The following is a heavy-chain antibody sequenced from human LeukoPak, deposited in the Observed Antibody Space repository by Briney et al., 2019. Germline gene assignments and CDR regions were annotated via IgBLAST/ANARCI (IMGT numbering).Heavy chain of an antibody. D-gene: IGHD3-3*01. V-gene: IGHV3-23*01. J-gene: IGHJ4*02. CDR2: ISGSGLTT. CDR1: GFTFSSYA. Sequence: GGSLRLSCAASGFTFSSYAMSWVRQAPGKGLEWVSAISGSGLTTNYADSVKGRFTISRDYSKNTLYLQMSSLRAEDTAVYYCAKETALVGGHSAIFDHWGQGTLVTVSS. CDR3: AKETALVGGHSAIFDH.